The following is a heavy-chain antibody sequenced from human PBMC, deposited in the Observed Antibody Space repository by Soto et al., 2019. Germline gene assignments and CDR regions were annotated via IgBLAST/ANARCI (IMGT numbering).Heavy chain of an antibody. V-gene: IGHV1-69*12. J-gene: IGHJ4*02. Sequence: QVQLVQSGAEVKKPGSSVKVSCKASGGTFSSYAISWVRQAPGQGLEWMGGIIPIFDTANYAQKFQGRVTIIAGGSTSTAYKELSSLRSEDTAVYYCARGGGRYSSGRPPFEYWGQGTLVTVSS. CDR3: ARGGGRYSSGRPPFEY. CDR2: IIPIFDTA. D-gene: IGHD6-19*01. CDR1: GGTFSSYA.